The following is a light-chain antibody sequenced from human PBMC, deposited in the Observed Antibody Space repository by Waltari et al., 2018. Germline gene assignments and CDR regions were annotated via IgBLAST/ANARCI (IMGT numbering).Light chain of an antibody. CDR1: QSISNW. Sequence: DIQLTQSPSPLSASVGDRVTLTCRASQSISNWLAWYQQKPGNAPKLLIYTASTLESGVPSRFSGSGSGTEFTLTISSLQPDDFATYYCQQYNSYSLLTFGGGTKVEIK. J-gene: IGKJ4*01. V-gene: IGKV1-5*03. CDR2: TAS. CDR3: QQYNSYSLLT.